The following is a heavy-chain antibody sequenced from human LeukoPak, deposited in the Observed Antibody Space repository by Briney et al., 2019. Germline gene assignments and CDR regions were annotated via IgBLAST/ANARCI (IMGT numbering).Heavy chain of an antibody. CDR3: ARDPVYYDSSGFDY. Sequence: GGSLRLSCAASGFTFSSYSMNWVRQAPGKGLEWVSYTSSSSSTIYYADSVKGRLTISRDNAKNSLYLQMNSLRAEDTAVYYCARDPVYYDSSGFDYWGQGTLVTVSS. J-gene: IGHJ4*02. CDR2: TSSSSSTI. V-gene: IGHV3-48*01. CDR1: GFTFSSYS. D-gene: IGHD3-22*01.